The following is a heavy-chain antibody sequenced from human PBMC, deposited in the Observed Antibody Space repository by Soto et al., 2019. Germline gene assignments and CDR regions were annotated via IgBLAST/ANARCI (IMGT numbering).Heavy chain of an antibody. J-gene: IGHJ4*02. Sequence: LSLTCTVSGASITSSPYWSWIRQPAGKGLEWIGRFSLSGTTNYNPSPRSRVTMSADVSKNQFSLRLTSVTAADTALYYCARGMTPPGAPAWYYFDSWGQGTLVTSPQ. V-gene: IGHV4-4*07. D-gene: IGHD2-8*02. CDR3: ARGMTPPGAPAWYYFDS. CDR2: FSLSGTT. CDR1: GASITSSPY.